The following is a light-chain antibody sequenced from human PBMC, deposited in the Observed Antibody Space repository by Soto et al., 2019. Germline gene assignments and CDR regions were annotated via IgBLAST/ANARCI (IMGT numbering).Light chain of an antibody. J-gene: IGKJ1*01. CDR1: QSVSSAY. CDR3: QQYHTSPVT. Sequence: VLTQSPGTLSLSPGERATLSCRASQSVSSAYLPWYQQKAGQTLSLLIYGASGRVTGITDRFSGSGSGTDFTLTISRLEPEDFAVYYGQQYHTSPVTFGQGTRWIS. V-gene: IGKV3-20*01. CDR2: GAS.